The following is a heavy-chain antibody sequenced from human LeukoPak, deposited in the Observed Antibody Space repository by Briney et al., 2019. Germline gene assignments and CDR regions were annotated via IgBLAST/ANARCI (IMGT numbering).Heavy chain of an antibody. V-gene: IGHV3-30*02. D-gene: IGHD4-23*01. J-gene: IGHJ5*02. CDR2: IRYDGRNE. CDR3: AKGPASVVTPSWFDP. Sequence: PGGSLRLSRAASGFTFSSYGMHWVRQAPGKGLEWVASIRYDGRNEDYADSVKGRFTISRVNSKNTLYLQMNSLRAEDTAVYYCAKGPASVVTPSWFDPWGQGALVTVSS. CDR1: GFTFSSYG.